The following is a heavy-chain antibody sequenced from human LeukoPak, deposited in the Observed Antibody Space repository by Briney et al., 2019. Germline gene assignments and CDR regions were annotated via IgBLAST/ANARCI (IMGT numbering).Heavy chain of an antibody. CDR2: ISGSGGST. CDR3: AKPPKLLWFGELLSPFDY. J-gene: IGHJ4*02. CDR1: GFTFSSYA. V-gene: IGHV3-23*01. D-gene: IGHD3-10*01. Sequence: PGGSLRLSCAASGFTFSSYATSWVRQAPGKGLEWVSAISGSGGSTYYADSVKGRFTISRDNSKNTLYLQMNSLRAEDTAVYYCAKPPKLLWFGELLSPFDYWGQGTLVTVSS.